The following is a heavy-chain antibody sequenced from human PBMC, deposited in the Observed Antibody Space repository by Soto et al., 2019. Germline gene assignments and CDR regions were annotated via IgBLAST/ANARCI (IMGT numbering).Heavy chain of an antibody. D-gene: IGHD2-15*01. J-gene: IGHJ4*02. Sequence: QVQLQESGPGLVKPSQTLSLTCTVSGGSISSGGYYWSWIRQHPGKGLEWIGYIYYSGSTYHNPSLKSRVTIPGDTYKNHFSLKLSSVTAADTAVYYCQREIYGGKGSYFDYWGQGTLVTVSS. CDR1: GGSISSGGYY. CDR2: IYYSGST. V-gene: IGHV4-31*03. CDR3: QREIYGGKGSYFDY.